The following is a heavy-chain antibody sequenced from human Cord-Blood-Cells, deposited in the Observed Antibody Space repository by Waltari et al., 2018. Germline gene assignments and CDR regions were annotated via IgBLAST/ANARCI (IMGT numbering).Heavy chain of an antibody. CDR2: ISYGGSNK. CDR3: ARGNWDDAFDI. D-gene: IGHD7-27*01. CDR1: GFTFSSYA. J-gene: IGHJ3*02. Sequence: QVQLVESGGGVVQPGRSLRLSCAASGFTFSSYAMHWVRQAPGKGLEWVAVISYGGSNKYYAESVKGRFTISRDNSKNTLYLQMNSLRAEDTAVYYCARGNWDDAFDIWGQGTMVTVSS. V-gene: IGHV3-30-3*01.